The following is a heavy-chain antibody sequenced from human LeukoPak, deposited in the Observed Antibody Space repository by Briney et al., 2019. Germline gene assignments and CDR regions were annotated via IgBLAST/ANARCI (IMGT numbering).Heavy chain of an antibody. Sequence: ASVKVSCKASGYPFTSYGISWVRQAPGQGLEWMGWISAYNGNTNYAQKLQGRVTMTTDTSTSTAYMELRSLRSDDTAVYYCARDLRAYDFWSGYYYYYGMDVWGQGTTVTVSS. CDR2: ISAYNGNT. D-gene: IGHD3-3*01. CDR1: GYPFTSYG. J-gene: IGHJ6*02. V-gene: IGHV1-18*01. CDR3: ARDLRAYDFWSGYYYYYGMDV.